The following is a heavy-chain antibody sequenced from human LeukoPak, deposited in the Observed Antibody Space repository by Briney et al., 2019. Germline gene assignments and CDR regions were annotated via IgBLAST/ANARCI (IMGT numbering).Heavy chain of an antibody. CDR2: ISYDGSNK. CDR3: AKDPCVL. CDR1: GFTFSSYG. J-gene: IGHJ4*02. V-gene: IGHV3-30*18. Sequence: GRSLRLSCAASGFTFSSYGMHWVRQAPGKGLEWVAVISYDGSNKYYADSVKGRFTISRDNSKNTLYLQMNSLRAEDTAVYYCAKDPCVLWGQGTLVTVSS. D-gene: IGHD4/OR15-4a*01.